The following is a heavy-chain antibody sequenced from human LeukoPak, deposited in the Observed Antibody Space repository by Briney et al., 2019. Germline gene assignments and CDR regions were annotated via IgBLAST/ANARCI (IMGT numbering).Heavy chain of an antibody. Sequence: SETLSLTCTVSGVSISSYYWTWIRQPPGKGLEWIGYSHYSENTDYNPSRTSYNPSLKSRVTISLDTSKNQFSLRLSSVTAADTAVYYCARGHSSSWYYFDYWGQGALVTVSS. CDR3: ARGHSSSWYYFDY. J-gene: IGHJ4*02. D-gene: IGHD6-13*01. CDR2: SHYSENTDYNPSRT. V-gene: IGHV4-59*01. CDR1: GVSISSYY.